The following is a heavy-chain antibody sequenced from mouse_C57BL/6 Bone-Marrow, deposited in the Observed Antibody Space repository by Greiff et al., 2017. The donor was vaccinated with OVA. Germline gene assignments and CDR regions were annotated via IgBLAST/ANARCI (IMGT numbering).Heavy chain of an antibody. J-gene: IGHJ4*01. D-gene: IGHD1-1*01. CDR3: ARHEIYYGYAMDY. CDR2: ISNGGGST. CDR1: GFTFSDYY. Sequence: EVMLVESGGGLVQPGGSLKLSCAASGFTFSDYYMYWVRQTPEKRLEWVAYISNGGGSTYYPATVKGRFTISRDNAKNTLYLQMSRLKSEDTAMYYCARHEIYYGYAMDYWGQGTSVTVSS. V-gene: IGHV5-12*01.